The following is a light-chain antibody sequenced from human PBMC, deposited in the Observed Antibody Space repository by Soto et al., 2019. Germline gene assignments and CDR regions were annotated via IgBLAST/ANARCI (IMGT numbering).Light chain of an antibody. CDR1: QSIVSY. Sequence: DIQMTQSPSSLSASVGDTVTITCRASQSIVSYLNWYQQKPGKAPKLLIYAASSLQRGVPSRFSGSGSGTDFTLTISSLQPEDFATYYCQQSYTIPRTFAQGTKVEIK. CDR3: QQSYTIPRT. J-gene: IGKJ1*01. V-gene: IGKV1-39*01. CDR2: AAS.